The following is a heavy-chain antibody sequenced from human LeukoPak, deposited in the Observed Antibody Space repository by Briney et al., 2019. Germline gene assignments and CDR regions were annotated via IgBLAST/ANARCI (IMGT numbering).Heavy chain of an antibody. D-gene: IGHD3-3*01. CDR3: GVLIGVVTETYYYHMDV. J-gene: IGHJ6*03. V-gene: IGHV4-34*01. CDR2: INHSGST. Sequence: SETLSLTCAVYGGSFSGYYWSWIRQPPGKGLEWIGEINHSGSTNYNPSLKSRVTISVDTSKNQFSLKLSSVTAADTAVYYCGVLIGVVTETYYYHMDVWGKGTTVTVSS. CDR1: GGSFSGYY.